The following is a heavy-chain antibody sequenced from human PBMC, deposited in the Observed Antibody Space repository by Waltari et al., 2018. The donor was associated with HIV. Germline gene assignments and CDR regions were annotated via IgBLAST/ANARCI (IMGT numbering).Heavy chain of an antibody. CDR3: ARDRGKYYGSGTDSFDI. CDR2: VTPYNGNT. J-gene: IGHJ3*02. D-gene: IGHD3-10*01. V-gene: IGHV1-18*01. CDR1: GYTFRNYG. Sequence: QVQLVQSGAEVKKPGASVKVSCKASGYTFRNYGITWVRPAPGQGLEWMGWVTPYNGNTNYARNVQGRVTMTTDTSTTTAYMELRSLRSDDTALYYCARDRGKYYGSGTDSFDIWGQGTTVTVSS.